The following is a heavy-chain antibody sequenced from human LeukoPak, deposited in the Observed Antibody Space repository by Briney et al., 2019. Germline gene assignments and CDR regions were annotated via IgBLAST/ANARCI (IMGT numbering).Heavy chain of an antibody. CDR2: INPNSGGT. CDR1: GYTFTGYY. CDR3: ATDLSSGSYYQDYYFDY. V-gene: IGHV1-2*02. D-gene: IGHD3-10*01. J-gene: IGHJ4*02. Sequence: ASVKVSCKASGYTFTGYYMHWVRQAPGQGLEWMGWINPNSGGTNYAQKFQGRVTMTRDTSISTAYMELSRLRSDDTAVYYCATDLSSGSYYQDYYFDYWGQGTLVTVSS.